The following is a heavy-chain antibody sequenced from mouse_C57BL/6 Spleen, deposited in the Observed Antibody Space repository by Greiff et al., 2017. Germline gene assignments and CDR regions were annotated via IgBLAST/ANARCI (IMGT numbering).Heavy chain of an antibody. D-gene: IGHD2-4*01. CDR2: IDPSDSYT. V-gene: IGHV1-50*01. CDR3: ARRDYDVRSAMDY. CDR1: GYTFTSYW. Sequence: VQLQQSGAELVKPGASVKLSCKASGYTFTSYWMQWVKQRPGQGLEWIGEIDPSDSYTNYNQKFKGKATLTVDTSSSTAYMQLSSLTSEDSAVYYCARRDYDVRSAMDYWGQGTSVTVSS. J-gene: IGHJ4*01.